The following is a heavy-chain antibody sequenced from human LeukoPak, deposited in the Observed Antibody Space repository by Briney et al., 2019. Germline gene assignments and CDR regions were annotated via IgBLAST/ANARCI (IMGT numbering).Heavy chain of an antibody. CDR1: GFTFTAYG. Sequence: GGSLRLSCAASGFTFTAYGMHWVRQAPGKGLEWLAVISFDGSGQYYADSVKGRFTISRDDSKNMLYLQMNSLRVEDTAVYYCARDLNLGTTDSYWGQGTLVTISS. CDR3: ARDLNLGTTDSY. D-gene: IGHD1-14*01. J-gene: IGHJ4*02. CDR2: ISFDGSGQ. V-gene: IGHV3-30*03.